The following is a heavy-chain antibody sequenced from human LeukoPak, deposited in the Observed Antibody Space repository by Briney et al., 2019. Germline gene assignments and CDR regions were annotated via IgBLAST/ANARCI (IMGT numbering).Heavy chain of an antibody. CDR2: INPNSGGT. D-gene: IGHD3-22*01. V-gene: IGHV1-2*02. Sequence: ASVKVSCKASGYTFTGYYMHWVRQAPGQGLEWMGWINPNSGGTNYAQKFQGRVTMTRDTSISTAYMELSRLRSDDTAVYYCASGYYDSSGYYYYLPVLPYWGRGTLVTVSS. CDR3: ASGYYDSSGYYYYLPVLPY. CDR1: GYTFTGYY. J-gene: IGHJ4*02.